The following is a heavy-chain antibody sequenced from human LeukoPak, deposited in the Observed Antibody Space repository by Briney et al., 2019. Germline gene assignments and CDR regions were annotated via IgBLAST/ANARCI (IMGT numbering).Heavy chain of an antibody. V-gene: IGHV4-59*01. D-gene: IGHD3-22*01. CDR2: IYYSGST. CDR3: ARITYYYDSSGYGGEYYYYMDV. Sequence: PSETLSLTCTVSGGSISSYYWSWIWQPPGKGLEWIGYIYYSGSTNYNPSLKSRVTISVDTSKNQFSLKLSSVTAADTAVYYCARITYYYDSSGYGGEYYYYMDVWGKGTTVTVSS. J-gene: IGHJ6*03. CDR1: GGSISSYY.